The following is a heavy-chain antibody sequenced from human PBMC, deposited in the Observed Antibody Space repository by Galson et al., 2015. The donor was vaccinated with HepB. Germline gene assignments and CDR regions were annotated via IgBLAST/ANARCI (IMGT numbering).Heavy chain of an antibody. CDR3: ARDGYNWNDVW. CDR1: GFTFSSYS. V-gene: IGHV3-48*01. J-gene: IGHJ4*02. D-gene: IGHD1-20*01. Sequence: SLRLSCAASGFTFSSYSMNWVRQAPGKGLEWVSYISSSSTIYYADSVKGRFTISRDNAKNSLYLQMNSLRAEDTAVYYCARDGYNWNDVWWGQGTLVTVSS. CDR2: ISSSSTI.